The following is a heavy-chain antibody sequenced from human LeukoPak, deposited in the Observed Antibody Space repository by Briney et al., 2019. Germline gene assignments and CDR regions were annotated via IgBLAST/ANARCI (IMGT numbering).Heavy chain of an antibody. Sequence: SETLSLTCTVSGGSISSSSYYWGWIRQPPGKGLEWIGSIYTSGSTNYNPSLKSRVTMSVDTSKNQFSLKLSSVTAADTAVYYCARDWRPRGCSGGSCYSPGVWYFDLWGRGTLVTVSS. CDR2: IYTSGST. D-gene: IGHD2-15*01. CDR1: GGSISSSSYY. J-gene: IGHJ2*01. CDR3: ARDWRPRGCSGGSCYSPGVWYFDL. V-gene: IGHV4-39*07.